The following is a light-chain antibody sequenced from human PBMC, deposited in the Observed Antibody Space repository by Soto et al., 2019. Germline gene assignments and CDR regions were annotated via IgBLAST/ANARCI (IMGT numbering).Light chain of an antibody. Sequence: QSALTQPASGSGSPGQSITISCTGTSSDVGGYNYVSWYQQHPGKAPKFMIYDVSNRPSGVSNRFSGSKSGNTASLTISGLQAEDEADYYCCSYTTSNTRQIVFGTGTKV. V-gene: IGLV2-14*01. J-gene: IGLJ1*01. CDR2: DVS. CDR3: CSYTTSNTRQIV. CDR1: SSDVGGYNY.